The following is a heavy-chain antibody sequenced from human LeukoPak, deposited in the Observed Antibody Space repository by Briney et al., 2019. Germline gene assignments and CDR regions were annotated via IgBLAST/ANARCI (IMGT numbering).Heavy chain of an antibody. D-gene: IGHD6-13*01. Sequence: GGSLRLSCAASGFTFSSYWMTWVRQAPGKGLEWVANIKQDGSEKYYVDSVKGRFTISRDSAKNSLYLQMNSLGAEDTAVYYCTTGIAAAGTWYYYYYMDVWGKGTTVTISS. J-gene: IGHJ6*03. CDR1: GFTFSSYW. V-gene: IGHV3-7*03. CDR3: TTGIAAAGTWYYYYYMDV. CDR2: IKQDGSEK.